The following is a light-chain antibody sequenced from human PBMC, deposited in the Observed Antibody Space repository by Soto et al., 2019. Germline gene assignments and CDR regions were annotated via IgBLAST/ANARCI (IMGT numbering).Light chain of an antibody. Sequence: DIQMTQSPSSLSASGGDRVTITCRASQTIGRYLNWYQQQPGKAPKLLIYAGSNLQSGVPSRFSGTCSGTDFTLTISSLQSEDFAVYYCQQYYNWPPYTFGQGTKVNIK. J-gene: IGKJ2*01. CDR1: QTIGRY. V-gene: IGKV1-39*01. CDR2: AGS. CDR3: QQYYNWPPYT.